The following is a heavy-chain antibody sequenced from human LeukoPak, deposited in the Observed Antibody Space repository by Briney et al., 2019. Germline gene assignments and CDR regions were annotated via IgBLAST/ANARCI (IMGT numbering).Heavy chain of an antibody. CDR1: GGTFSSYA. CDR3: ARDRYSSSWYYYGMDV. D-gene: IGHD6-13*01. CDR2: IIPIFGTA. Sequence: SVKVSCKASGGTFSSYAISWVRQAPGQGLEWMGGIIPIFGTANYAQKFQGRVTITADESTSTAYMELSSPRSEDTAVYYCARDRYSSSWYYYGMDVWGQGTTVTVSS. J-gene: IGHJ6*02. V-gene: IGHV1-69*13.